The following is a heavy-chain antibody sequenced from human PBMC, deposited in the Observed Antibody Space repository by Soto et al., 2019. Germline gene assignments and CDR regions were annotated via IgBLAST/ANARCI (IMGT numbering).Heavy chain of an antibody. CDR1: GFTFSSYW. CDR3: TREVGGRGGY. J-gene: IGHJ4*02. CDR2: INEDGSTI. Sequence: EVQLVESGGGLVQPGGSLRLSCAASGFTFSSYWMHWVRQAPGKGLVWVSRINEDGSTINYADSVKGRFTISRDNAKKTLYQEMNRRRAEETAVYYCTREVGGRGGYWGQGTLVTVSS. V-gene: IGHV3-74*01. D-gene: IGHD3-16*01.